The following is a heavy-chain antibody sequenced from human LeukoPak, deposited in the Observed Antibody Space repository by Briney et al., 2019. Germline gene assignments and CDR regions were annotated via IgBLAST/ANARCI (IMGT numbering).Heavy chain of an antibody. Sequence: GGSLRLSCAPSGFTFSNYGIHWVRQAPGKGLEWVAVIWYDGSQKYYADSVKGRFTISRDNSKNTLFLQMNSLRAEDTAVYYCAKQGTAMVRAYFEYWGQGTLVTVSS. CDR2: IWYDGSQK. J-gene: IGHJ4*02. CDR1: GFTFSNYG. D-gene: IGHD5-18*01. CDR3: AKQGTAMVRAYFEY. V-gene: IGHV3-33*06.